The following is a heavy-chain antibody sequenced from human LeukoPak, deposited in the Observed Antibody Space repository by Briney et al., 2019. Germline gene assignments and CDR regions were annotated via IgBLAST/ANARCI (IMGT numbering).Heavy chain of an antibody. Sequence: GGTLRLSCAASGFTFSSYGMSWVRQAPGKGLEWVSAISGSGGRTYYADSVKGRFTISRDNAKNSLYLQMNSLRAEDTAVYYCARDDGLGGQGTLVTVSS. CDR2: ISGSGGRT. J-gene: IGHJ4*02. CDR3: ARDDGL. CDR1: GFTFSSYG. D-gene: IGHD3-10*01. V-gene: IGHV3-23*01.